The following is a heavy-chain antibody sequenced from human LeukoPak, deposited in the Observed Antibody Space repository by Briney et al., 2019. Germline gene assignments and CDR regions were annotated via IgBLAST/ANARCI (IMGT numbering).Heavy chain of an antibody. CDR1: GDSVSSNRAT. V-gene: IGHV6-1*01. J-gene: IGHJ4*02. CDR3: ARGRGDIDFDY. Sequence: SQTLSLTCAISGDSVSSNRATWTRIRQSPSRGLEWLGRTYFRSKWYNDYAVSVRSRITINPDTSKNQFSLQLNSVTPEDTAVYYCARGRGDIDFDYWGQGTLVTVSS. CDR2: TYFRSKWYN.